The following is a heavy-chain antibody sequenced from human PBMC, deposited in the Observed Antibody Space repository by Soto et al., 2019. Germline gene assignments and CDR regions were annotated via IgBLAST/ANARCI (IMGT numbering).Heavy chain of an antibody. V-gene: IGHV4-39*01. CDR1: GGSIRSSRYY. D-gene: IGHD1-26*01. CDR3: AGPLPQKRGGMEV. CDR2: IYYRRST. Sequence: PSETLSLTCTVSGGSIRSSRYYWGWIRQPPGKGLEWIGSIYYRRSTYYNPSLKSRVTLSVDTSKNQFSLKLSSVTAADTAVYCWAGPLPQKRGGMEVWGQGTTVNV. J-gene: IGHJ6*02.